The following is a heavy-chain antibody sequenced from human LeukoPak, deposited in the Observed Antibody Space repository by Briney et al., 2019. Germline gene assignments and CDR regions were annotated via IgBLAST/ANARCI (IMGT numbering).Heavy chain of an antibody. Sequence: GGSLRLSCAASGFSVSSNYLTWVRQAPGKGLEWVSVIYSDGNTFYTDSVKGRFSISRDTSKKTVYLQMKSLRAADTAVYCCARGGEHLIAWGQGALVTVSS. D-gene: IGHD2-21*01. CDR3: ARGGEHLIA. J-gene: IGHJ4*02. V-gene: IGHV3-66*01. CDR1: GFSVSSNY. CDR2: IYSDGNT.